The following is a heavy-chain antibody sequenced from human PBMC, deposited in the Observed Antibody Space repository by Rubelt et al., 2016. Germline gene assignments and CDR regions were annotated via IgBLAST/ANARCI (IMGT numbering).Heavy chain of an antibody. V-gene: IGHV4-39*07. CDR2: IYYSGST. D-gene: IGHD6-19*01. CDR1: GGSISRSSYY. Sequence: QLQLQESGPGLVKPSETLSLTCTVSGGSISRSSYYWGWIRQPPGKGLEWIGSIYYSGSTYYNPSLKSRVTISVDTSKNPLSLRLSSATAAYTAVDYCARHPLSSCCRDYWGQGTLVTVSA. CDR3: ARHPLSSCCRDY. J-gene: IGHJ4*02.